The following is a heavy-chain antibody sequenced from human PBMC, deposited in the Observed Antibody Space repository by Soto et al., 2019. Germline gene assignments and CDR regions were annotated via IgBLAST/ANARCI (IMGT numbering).Heavy chain of an antibody. CDR2: INHSGST. D-gene: IGHD3-22*01. V-gene: IGHV4-34*01. Sequence: QHPGKGLEWIGYINHSGSTNCSPSLKSRVTISVDTSKNQFSLKLSSVTAADTAVYYCARGNYDSSGYYLDYWGQGTLVTVSA. CDR3: ARGNYDSSGYYLDY. J-gene: IGHJ4*02.